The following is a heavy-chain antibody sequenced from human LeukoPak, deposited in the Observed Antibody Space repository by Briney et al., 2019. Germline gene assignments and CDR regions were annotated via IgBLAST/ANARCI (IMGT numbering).Heavy chain of an antibody. Sequence: GASVKVSCKASGYTFTSYAMNWVRQAPGQGLEWTGWINTNTGNPTYAQGFTGRFVFSLDTSVSTAYLQISSLKAEDTAVYYCARVVGCGGDCYSGISDYWGQGTLVTVSS. D-gene: IGHD2-21*02. CDR1: GYTFTSYA. CDR2: INTNTGNP. CDR3: ARVVGCGGDCYSGISDY. V-gene: IGHV7-4-1*02. J-gene: IGHJ4*02.